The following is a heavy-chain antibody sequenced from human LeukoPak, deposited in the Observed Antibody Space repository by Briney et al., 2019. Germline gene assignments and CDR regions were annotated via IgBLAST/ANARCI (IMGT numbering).Heavy chain of an antibody. V-gene: IGHV4-34*01. Sequence: PSETLSLTCAVYGGSFSGYYRSWIRQPPGKGLEWIGEINHSGSTNYNPSLKSRVTISVDTSKNQFSLKLSSVTAADTAVYYCARAMIVVVPLNDAFDIWGQGTMVTVSS. J-gene: IGHJ3*02. CDR2: INHSGST. CDR3: ARAMIVVVPLNDAFDI. CDR1: GGSFSGYY. D-gene: IGHD3-22*01.